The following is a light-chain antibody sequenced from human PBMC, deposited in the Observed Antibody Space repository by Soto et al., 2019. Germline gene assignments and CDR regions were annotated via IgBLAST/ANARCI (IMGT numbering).Light chain of an antibody. Sequence: QSVLTQPPSASGTPGQRVTISCAGSISNIARNTVNWYQQLPGTAPKLLIDTKDQRPSGVPARFSASKSETSASLAISGLQSEDGADYYCAAWDDRLNAGVFVGGTKLTVL. CDR2: TKD. V-gene: IGLV1-44*01. CDR3: AAWDDRLNAGV. J-gene: IGLJ3*02. CDR1: ISNIARNT.